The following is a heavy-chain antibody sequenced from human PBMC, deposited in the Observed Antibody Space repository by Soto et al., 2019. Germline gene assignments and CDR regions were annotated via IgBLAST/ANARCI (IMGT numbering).Heavy chain of an antibody. Sequence: QVQLVQSGAEVNKPGSSVKVSCEASGGTFSSYSFSWVRQAPGQGLEWMGRVIPILGMANYAQKFQGRVTITADKSTSTVYMELSSLRSEDTAVYYCARGGAVVVPGAVDRHNWFDPWGQGTLVTVSS. CDR3: ARGGAVVVPGAVDRHNWFDP. D-gene: IGHD2-2*01. CDR1: GGTFSSYS. CDR2: VIPILGMA. J-gene: IGHJ5*02. V-gene: IGHV1-69*02.